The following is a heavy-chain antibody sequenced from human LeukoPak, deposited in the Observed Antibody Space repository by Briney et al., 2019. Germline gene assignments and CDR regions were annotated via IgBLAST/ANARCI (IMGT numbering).Heavy chain of an antibody. V-gene: IGHV3-66*02. Sequence: GGSPRPSRSASGLTVSTNYTRCVSQDPGNGLEWVSAIYSGGSTYYAASVDGRSTIYRDNSKNTLYLQMNSLRPEDTAVYYCARTAWGRSYYYYYYMDVWGKGTTVTVSS. CDR2: IYSGGST. J-gene: IGHJ6*03. CDR3: ARTAWGRSYYYYYYMDV. CDR1: GLTVSTNY. D-gene: IGHD7-27*01.